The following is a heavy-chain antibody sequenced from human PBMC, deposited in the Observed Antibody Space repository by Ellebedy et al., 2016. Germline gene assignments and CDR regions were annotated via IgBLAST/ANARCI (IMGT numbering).Heavy chain of an antibody. CDR2: ISSSSSYI. V-gene: IGHV3-21*01. D-gene: IGHD3-10*01. CDR3: ARVSLYYGSFDY. Sequence: GGSLRLXCAASGFTFSSYSMNWVRQAPGKGLEWVSSISSSSSYIYYADSVKGRFTISRDNAKNSLYLQMNSLRAEDTAVYYCARVSLYYGSFDYWGQGTLVTVSS. CDR1: GFTFSSYS. J-gene: IGHJ4*02.